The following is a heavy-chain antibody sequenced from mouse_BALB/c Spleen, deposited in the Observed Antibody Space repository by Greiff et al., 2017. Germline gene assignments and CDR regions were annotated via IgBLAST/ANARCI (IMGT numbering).Heavy chain of an antibody. Sequence: EVQGVESGGGLVQPGGSRKLSCAASGFTFSSFGMHWVRQAPEKGLEWVAYISSGSSTIYYADTVKGRFTISRDNPKNTLFLQMTSLRSEDTAMYYCARDDYDEGYAMDYWGQGTSVTVSS. CDR1: GFTFSSFG. D-gene: IGHD2-4*01. J-gene: IGHJ4*01. V-gene: IGHV5-17*02. CDR2: ISSGSSTI. CDR3: ARDDYDEGYAMDY.